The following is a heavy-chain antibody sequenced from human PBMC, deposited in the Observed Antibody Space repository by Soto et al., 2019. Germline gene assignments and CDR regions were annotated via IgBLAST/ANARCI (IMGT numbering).Heavy chain of an antibody. D-gene: IGHD3-10*01. J-gene: IGHJ6*02. CDR3: ARAMIRGKNYYGMDV. V-gene: IGHV5-51*03. CDR2: IYPGDSDT. CDR1: GYSFTSYW. Sequence: EVQLVQSGAEVKKPGESLKISCKGSGYSFTSYWIGWVRQMPGKGLEGMGIIYPGDSDTRYSPSFQGQVTISADKSISTAYLQWSSLQASDTAMYYCARAMIRGKNYYGMDVWGQGTTVTVSS.